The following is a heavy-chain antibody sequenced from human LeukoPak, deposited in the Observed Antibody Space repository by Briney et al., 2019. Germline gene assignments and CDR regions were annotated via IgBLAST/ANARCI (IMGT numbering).Heavy chain of an antibody. D-gene: IGHD3-22*01. CDR3: AKGFAYYYDSSGYQIDY. CDR1: GFTVSSNY. J-gene: IGHJ4*02. Sequence: GGSLRLSCAASGFTVSSNYMSWVRQAPGKGLEWVSVIYSGGSTYYGDSVKGRFTISRDNSKNTLYLQMNSLRAEDTAVYYCAKGFAYYYDSSGYQIDYWGQGTLVTVSS. V-gene: IGHV3-53*05. CDR2: IYSGGST.